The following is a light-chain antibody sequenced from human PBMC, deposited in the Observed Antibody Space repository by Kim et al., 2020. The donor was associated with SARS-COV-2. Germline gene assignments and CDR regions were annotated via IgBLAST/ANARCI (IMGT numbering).Light chain of an antibody. CDR1: QPISPIK. V-gene: IGKV3-20*01. CDR2: GAS. CDR3: QQYGGSPPIT. J-gene: IGKJ5*01. Sequence: PREKAPLSSRPSQPISPIKLAWSRHKPGQPPGLLMYGASTRAPGVPDRFSGRGSETDFTLTISRLGTEDFAVFYCQQYGGSPPITFGQGTRLEIK.